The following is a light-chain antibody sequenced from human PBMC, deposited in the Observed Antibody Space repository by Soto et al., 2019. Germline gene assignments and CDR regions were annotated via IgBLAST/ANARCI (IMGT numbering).Light chain of an antibody. V-gene: IGKV1-5*03. J-gene: IGKJ4*01. CDR1: QSISSW. CDR3: QQYNSYPLT. CDR2: KAS. Sequence: DIQMTQSPSTLSASVGDRVTITCRASQSISSWLAWYQQKPGKAPKLLIYKASSLESGVASRFSGSGSGTEFTLTSSSLQPDYFATYYCQQYNSYPLTFGGGTKVEIK.